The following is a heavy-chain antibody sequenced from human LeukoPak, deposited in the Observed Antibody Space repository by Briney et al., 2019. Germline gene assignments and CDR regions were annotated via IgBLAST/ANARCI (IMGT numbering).Heavy chain of an antibody. CDR2: IYHSGST. J-gene: IGHJ4*02. V-gene: IGHV4-30-2*01. CDR1: GGSISSGGYS. Sequence: PSETLSLTCAVSGGSISSGGYSWSWIRQPPGQGLEWIGYIYHSGSTYYNPSLKSRVTISVDRSKNQFSLKLSSVTAADTAVYYCASRYFDWLTRHWTGLDYWGQGTLVTVSS. CDR3: ASRYFDWLTRHWTGLDY. D-gene: IGHD3-9*01.